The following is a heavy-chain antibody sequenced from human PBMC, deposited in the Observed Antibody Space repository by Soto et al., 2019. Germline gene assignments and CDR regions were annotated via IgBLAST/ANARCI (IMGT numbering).Heavy chain of an antibody. D-gene: IGHD2-2*01. Sequence: PSGTLSRTCTVSGGSISNNANSWSWLRPPPGKGLEWIGYIYPSGMPFYNPSLRSRVTISIDRSNDQFSLNLKSVTAADTVVYYCSREMGSYALFDFGGRGTLVTFSS. J-gene: IGHJ4*02. V-gene: IGHV4-30-2*01. CDR1: GGSISNNANS. CDR3: SREMGSYALFDF. CDR2: IYPSGMP.